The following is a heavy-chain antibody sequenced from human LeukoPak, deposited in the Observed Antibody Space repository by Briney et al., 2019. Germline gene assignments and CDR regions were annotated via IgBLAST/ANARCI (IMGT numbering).Heavy chain of an antibody. CDR3: ARESPAPYSSGWYLDY. V-gene: IGHV3-7*01. J-gene: IGHJ4*02. CDR2: IKQDGSEK. D-gene: IGHD6-19*01. CDR1: GFTFSSYL. Sequence: GGSLRLSCAASGFTFSSYLMSWVRQAPGKGLEWVANIKQDGSEKYYVDSVKGRFTISRDNAKNSLYLQMNSLRAEDTAVYYCARESPAPYSSGWYLDYWGQGTLVTVSS.